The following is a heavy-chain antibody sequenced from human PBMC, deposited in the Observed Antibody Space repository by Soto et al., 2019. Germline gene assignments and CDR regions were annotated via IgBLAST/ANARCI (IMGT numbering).Heavy chain of an antibody. CDR3: AVIVLMVYANFDY. Sequence: QLQLQESGPGLVKPSETLSLTCTVSGGSISSSSYYWGWIRQPPGKGLEWIGSIYYSGSTYYNPSLKSRVTIPVDTSKNQFSLKLSSVTAADTAVYYCAVIVLMVYANFDYWGQGTMVTVSS. CDR2: IYYSGST. V-gene: IGHV4-39*01. J-gene: IGHJ4*02. CDR1: GGSISSSSYY. D-gene: IGHD2-8*01.